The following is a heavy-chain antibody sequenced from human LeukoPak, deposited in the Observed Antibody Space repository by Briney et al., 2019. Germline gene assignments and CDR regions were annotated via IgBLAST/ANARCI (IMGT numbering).Heavy chain of an antibody. Sequence: GGSLRLSCAASGFTFSSYEMNWVRQAPGKGLEWVSHISSSGSTIYYADSVKGRFTISRDNAKNSLYLQMNSLRAEDTAVYYCARAPAYYYDSSDHYYVGESYFDYWGQGTLVTVPS. CDR3: ARAPAYYYDSSDHYYVGESYFDY. D-gene: IGHD3-22*01. CDR2: ISSSGSTI. CDR1: GFTFSSYE. V-gene: IGHV3-48*03. J-gene: IGHJ4*02.